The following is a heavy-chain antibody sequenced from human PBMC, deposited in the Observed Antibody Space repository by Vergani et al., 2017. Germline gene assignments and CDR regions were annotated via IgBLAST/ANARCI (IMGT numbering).Heavy chain of an antibody. CDR1: GFTFSDFS. Sequence: VQLVESGGGLVKPGGSLRLSCAASGFTFSDFSMSWVRQAPGKGLEWVAFIGSSGPYINYADSVKGRFIISRDNTNNSLFLQWRSLRAEDAAVYYCARDCTSGGCPDNYGMDVWGQGATVTVSS. J-gene: IGHJ6*02. CDR3: ARDCTSGGCPDNYGMDV. CDR2: IGSSGPYI. V-gene: IGHV3-21*06. D-gene: IGHD2-8*01.